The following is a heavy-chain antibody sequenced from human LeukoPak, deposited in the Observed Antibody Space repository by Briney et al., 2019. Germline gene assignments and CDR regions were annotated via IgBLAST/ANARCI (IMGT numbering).Heavy chain of an antibody. CDR3: ARDAEPEGITMVRGANNWFDP. Sequence: ASVKVSCKASGYTFTSYYMHWVRQAPGQGLEWMGIINPSGGSTSYAQKFQGRVTMTRDMSTSTVYMELSSLRSEDTAVYYCARDAEPEGITMVRGANNWFDPWGQGTLVTVSS. CDR2: INPSGGST. CDR1: GYTFTSYY. D-gene: IGHD3-10*01. V-gene: IGHV1-46*01. J-gene: IGHJ5*02.